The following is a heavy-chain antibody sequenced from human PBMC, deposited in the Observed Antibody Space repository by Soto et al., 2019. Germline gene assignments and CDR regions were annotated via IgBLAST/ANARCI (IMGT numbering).Heavy chain of an antibody. CDR2: ISYDGSNK. Sequence: GGSLRLSCAASGFTFSSYAMHWVRQAPGKGLEWVAVISYDGSNKYYADSVKGRFTISRDNSKNTLYLQMNSLRAEDTAVYYCARDPRLYCTNGVCYLPHSDYWGQGTLVTVSS. V-gene: IGHV3-30-3*01. J-gene: IGHJ4*02. CDR1: GFTFSSYA. D-gene: IGHD2-8*01. CDR3: ARDPRLYCTNGVCYLPHSDY.